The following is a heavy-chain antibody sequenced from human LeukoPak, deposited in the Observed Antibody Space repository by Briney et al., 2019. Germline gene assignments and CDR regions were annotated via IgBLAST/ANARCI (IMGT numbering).Heavy chain of an antibody. D-gene: IGHD3-22*01. V-gene: IGHV5-51*01. CDR3: ARADYYDSSGYYPDAFDI. J-gene: IGHJ3*02. CDR1: GYSFTSYW. Sequence: GESLKISCKGSGYSFTSYWIGWVRQMPGKGLEWMGIIYPGDSETRYSPSFQGQVTISADKSISTAYLQWSSLKASDTAMYYCARADYYDSSGYYPDAFDIWGQGTMVTVSS. CDR2: IYPGDSET.